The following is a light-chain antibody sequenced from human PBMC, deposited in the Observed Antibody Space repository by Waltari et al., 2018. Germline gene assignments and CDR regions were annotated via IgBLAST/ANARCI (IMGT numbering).Light chain of an antibody. CDR3: CSYTLTNTWL. Sequence: QSALTQPASVSGSPGQPITISCTGTSSDVRSYILVSWYRQHPGEATRVIICEDTKRPSGVSNRFSGSKSGNTTSLAISGLQAEDEADYYCCSYTLTNTWLFGGGTKLTVL. V-gene: IGLV2-23*01. CDR2: EDT. J-gene: IGLJ3*02. CDR1: SSDVRSYIL.